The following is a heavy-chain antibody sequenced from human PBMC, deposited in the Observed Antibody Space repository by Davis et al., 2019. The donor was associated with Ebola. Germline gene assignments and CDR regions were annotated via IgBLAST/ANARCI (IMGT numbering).Heavy chain of an antibody. J-gene: IGHJ6*02. CDR2: IYHSGST. V-gene: IGHV4-30-2*01. D-gene: IGHD2-2*01. CDR3: ARERVEPATRGEGYYYYGMDV. Sequence: MPSETLSLTCTVSGGSISSGGYSWSWIRQPPGKGLEWIGYIYHSGSTYYNPSLKSRVTLSVDRSKNQFSLKLSSVTAADTAVYYCARERVEPATRGEGYYYYGMDVWGQGTTVTVSS. CDR1: GGSISSGGYS.